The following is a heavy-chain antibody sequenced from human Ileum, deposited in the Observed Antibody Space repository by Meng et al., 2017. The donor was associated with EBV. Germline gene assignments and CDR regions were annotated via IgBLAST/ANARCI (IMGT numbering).Heavy chain of an antibody. V-gene: IGHV4-61*01. Sequence: QVQLQESGPGLVKPSSPLSLTCTVSGGSVSSAHSFWTWIRQPPGKGLEWIGYMSYSGSTNYSPPLESRVTISVDTSKNQFSLKLSSVTAADTAVYYCAGDPHSGSPHWGQGTLVTVSS. D-gene: IGHD1-26*01. CDR3: AGDPHSGSPH. CDR1: GGSVSSAHSF. J-gene: IGHJ4*02. CDR2: MSYSGST.